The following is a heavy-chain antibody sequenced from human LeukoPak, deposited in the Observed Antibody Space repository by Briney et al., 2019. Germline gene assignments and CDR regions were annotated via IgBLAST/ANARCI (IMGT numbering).Heavy chain of an antibody. V-gene: IGHV3-23*01. CDR3: AKGGDPYNWFDP. Sequence: GGSLRLSCAASGFTFSSYAMSWVRQAPGKGLEWASAISGSGGSTYYADSVKGRFTISRDNSKNTLYLQMNSLRAEDTAVYYCAKGGDPYNWFDPWGQGTLVTVSS. J-gene: IGHJ5*02. D-gene: IGHD3-16*01. CDR1: GFTFSSYA. CDR2: ISGSGGST.